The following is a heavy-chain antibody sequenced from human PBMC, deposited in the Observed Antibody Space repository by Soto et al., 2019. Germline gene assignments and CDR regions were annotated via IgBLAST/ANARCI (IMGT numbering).Heavy chain of an antibody. Sequence: QLQLQESGPGLVKPSETLSLTCTVSGGSISSSSYYWGWIRQPPGKGLEWIGSIYYSGSTYYNPSLKSRVTISVDTSKNQFSLKLSSVTAADTAVYYCARQKDDFWSGYQPYYFDYWGQGTLVTVSS. CDR1: GGSISSSSYY. CDR2: IYYSGST. D-gene: IGHD3-3*01. J-gene: IGHJ4*02. CDR3: ARQKDDFWSGYQPYYFDY. V-gene: IGHV4-39*01.